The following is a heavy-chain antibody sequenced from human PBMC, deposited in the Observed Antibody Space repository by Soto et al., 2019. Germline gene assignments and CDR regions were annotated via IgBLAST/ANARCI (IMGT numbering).Heavy chain of an antibody. D-gene: IGHD3-16*02. CDR3: ARDQPYDYIWGSYRYRGWYFDL. Sequence: QVQLQESGPGLVKPSETLSLTCTVSGGSISSYYWSWIRQPPGKGLEWIGYIYYSGSTNYNPSLKSRVTTSVDTSKNQFSLKLSSVTAADTAVYYCARDQPYDYIWGSYRYRGWYFDLWGRGTLVTVSS. J-gene: IGHJ2*01. CDR1: GGSISSYY. CDR2: IYYSGST. V-gene: IGHV4-59*01.